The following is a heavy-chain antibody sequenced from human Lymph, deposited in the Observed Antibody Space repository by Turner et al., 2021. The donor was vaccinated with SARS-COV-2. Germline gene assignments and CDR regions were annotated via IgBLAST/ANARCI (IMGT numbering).Heavy chain of an antibody. D-gene: IGHD7-27*01. CDR1: GFTFSSYA. J-gene: IGHJ4*02. CDR3: ARSGPNFDF. CDR2: ISYDGSNK. Sequence: QVQLVESGGGVVQPGRSLRLSCAASGFTFSSYAMNWVRQAPGKGLEWVTIISYDGSNKYYADSVKGRFTISRDNSKNTLYLQMNSLRAEDTAVYYCARSGPNFDFWGQGTLVTVSS. V-gene: IGHV3-30-3*01.